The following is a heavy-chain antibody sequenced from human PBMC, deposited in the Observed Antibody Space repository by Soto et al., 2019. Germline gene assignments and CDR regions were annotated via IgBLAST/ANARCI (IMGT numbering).Heavy chain of an antibody. CDR3: ASGYDFWSGGAYMDV. J-gene: IGHJ6*03. D-gene: IGHD3-3*01. CDR1: GYTFTGYA. V-gene: IGHV1-3*01. CDR2: INAGNGNT. Sequence: QVQLVQSGAEVKKPGASVKVSCKASGYTFTGYAMHWVRQAPGQRLEWMGWINAGNGNTKYSQKFQGRVTITRDTSASTAYMELSSLRSEDTAVYYCASGYDFWSGGAYMDVWGKGTTVTVSS.